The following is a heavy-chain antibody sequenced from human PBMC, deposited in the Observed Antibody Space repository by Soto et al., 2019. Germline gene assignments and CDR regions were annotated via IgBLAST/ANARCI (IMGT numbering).Heavy chain of an antibody. CDR3: AKRYRIAASGYYYGLAC. Sequence: GVALSLSSSSSGVLFISYAMSWVRQAPGKELEWVSAISGSGGSTYYADSVKGRFTISRDNSKNTLYMQMNSQRAEDTAGDYCAKRYRIAASGYYYGLACRANGTTVTVSA. CDR1: GVLFISYA. D-gene: IGHD6-13*01. J-gene: IGHJ6*04. V-gene: IGHV3-23*01. CDR2: ISGSGGST.